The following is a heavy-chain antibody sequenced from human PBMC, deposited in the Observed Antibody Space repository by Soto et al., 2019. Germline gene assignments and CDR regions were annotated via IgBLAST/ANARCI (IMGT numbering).Heavy chain of an antibody. CDR2: IKSRIDGATT. J-gene: IGHJ1*01. V-gene: IGHV3-15*01. D-gene: IGHD3-22*01. Sequence: PGGSLRLSCTASGFTFTNAWMSWVRQAPGKGLEWVGRIKSRIDGATTEYAASVNGRFTISRDDSRNTLFLDMNNLKTEDTAVYYCATDLPPGSYFYDHNGYLLCNYWDQGTRVTVSS. CDR1: GFTFTNAW. CDR3: ATDLPPGSYFYDHNGYLLCNY.